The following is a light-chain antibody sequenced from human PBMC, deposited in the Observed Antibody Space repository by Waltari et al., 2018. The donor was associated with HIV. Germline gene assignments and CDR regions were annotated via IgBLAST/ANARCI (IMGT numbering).Light chain of an antibody. CDR1: PGAVTSGHC. Sequence: QAVVTQEPSLTVSPGGTVNLTCASSPGAVTSGHCPYWFQRRPGQAPKTLLYDTSNRHSWTPARFSGSLLGDKAALTLTGAQFEDEADYFCLLSFNGVVVFGGGTSLTVL. CDR2: DTS. J-gene: IGLJ2*01. CDR3: LLSFNGVVV. V-gene: IGLV7-46*01.